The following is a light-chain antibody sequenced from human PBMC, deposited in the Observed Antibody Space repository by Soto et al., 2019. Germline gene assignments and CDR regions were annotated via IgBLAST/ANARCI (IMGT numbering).Light chain of an antibody. CDR3: QQQGRSWIT. V-gene: IGKV3-20*01. J-gene: IGKJ5*01. CDR1: QTVSSSY. CDR2: GAS. Sequence: DIVLTQSPGTLSLSPGERATLSCRASQTVSSSYLAWYQQKPGQAPRLLIYGASTRATGIPGRFSGSASGTDFTLTISRLEPEDFAVYYCQQQGRSWITFGQGTRLEIK.